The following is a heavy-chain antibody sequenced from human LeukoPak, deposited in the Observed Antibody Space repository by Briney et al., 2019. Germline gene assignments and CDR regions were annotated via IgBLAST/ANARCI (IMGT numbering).Heavy chain of an antibody. J-gene: IGHJ6*02. D-gene: IGHD6-19*01. Sequence: GGSLRLSCAASGFTFDDYAMHWVRQAPGKGLEWVSGISWNSGSIGYADSVKGRFTISRDNAKNSLYLQMNSLRAEDTALYYCAKDIRSGRMVMDGMDVWGQGTTVTVSS. CDR2: ISWNSGSI. CDR1: GFTFDDYA. V-gene: IGHV3-9*01. CDR3: AKDIRSGRMVMDGMDV.